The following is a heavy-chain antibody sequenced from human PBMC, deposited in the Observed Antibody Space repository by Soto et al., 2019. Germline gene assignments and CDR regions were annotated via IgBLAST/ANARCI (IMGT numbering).Heavy chain of an antibody. CDR2: IIPIFGTA. V-gene: IGHV1-69*13. CDR3: GGDHGPLTIVRGVIITDCFDP. D-gene: IGHD3-10*01. Sequence: SVKVSCKASVGTFSSYAISWVRQAPGQGLEWMGGIIPIFGTANYAQKFQGRVTITADESTSTAYMELSSLRSEDTAGYYFGGDHGPLTIVRGVIITDCFDPWGQGTMVTVYS. CDR1: VGTFSSYA. J-gene: IGHJ5*02.